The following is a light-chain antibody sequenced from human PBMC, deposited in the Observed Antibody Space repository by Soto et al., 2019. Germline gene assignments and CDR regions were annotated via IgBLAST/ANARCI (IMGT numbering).Light chain of an antibody. J-gene: IGKJ3*01. CDR3: HQRSNWPPS. Sequence: VLTQSPVTLSLSPGDRATLSCRASQSVSSLLAWYQQKPGQAPRLLVYGASNSATGIPARFSGSGSGTDVTLTISSLEPEECGVYYCHQRSNWPPSFGPGTTVDVK. CDR1: QSVSSL. V-gene: IGKV3-11*01. CDR2: GAS.